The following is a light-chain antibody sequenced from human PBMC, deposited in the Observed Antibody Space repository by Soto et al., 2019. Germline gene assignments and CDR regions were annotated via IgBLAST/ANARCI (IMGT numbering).Light chain of an antibody. CDR1: QSVSSTY. V-gene: IGKV3-20*01. CDR2: GAY. J-gene: IGKJ2*01. CDR3: QQYGSPPLYT. Sequence: EIVLTQSPGTLSLSPGERATLSCRASQSVSSTYLAWYQQKPGQAPRLIIYGAYSRATDIPDRFSGSGSGTDFTLTISRLEPEDFAVYYCQQYGSPPLYTFGQGTMLEIK.